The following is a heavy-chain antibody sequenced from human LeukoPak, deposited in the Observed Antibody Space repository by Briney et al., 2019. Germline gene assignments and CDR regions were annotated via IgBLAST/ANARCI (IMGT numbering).Heavy chain of an antibody. J-gene: IGHJ5*02. CDR3: ARDNYAGANWFDP. CDR1: GGTFSSYA. V-gene: IGHV1-69*05. D-gene: IGHD1-7*01. Sequence: SVKVSCKASGGTFSSYAISWVRQAPGQGLEWMGGIIPVFGTANYAQKFQGRVTITTDESTSTAYMELSSLRSEDTAVYYCARDNYAGANWFDPWGQRTLVTVSS. CDR2: IIPVFGTA.